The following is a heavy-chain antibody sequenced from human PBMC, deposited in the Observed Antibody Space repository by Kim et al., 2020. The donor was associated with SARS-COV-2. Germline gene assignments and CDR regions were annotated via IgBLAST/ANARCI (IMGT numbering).Heavy chain of an antibody. D-gene: IGHD3-10*01. CDR1: GFTFSSYS. CDR3: ARGYYGSGSYYIGV. J-gene: IGHJ6*02. Sequence: GGSLRLSCAASGFTFSSYSMNWVRQAPGKGLEWVSSISSSSSYIYYADSVKGRFTISRDNAKNSLYLQMNSLRAEDTAVYYCARGYYGSGSYYIGVWGQGNTVTVSS. CDR2: ISSSSSYI. V-gene: IGHV3-21*01.